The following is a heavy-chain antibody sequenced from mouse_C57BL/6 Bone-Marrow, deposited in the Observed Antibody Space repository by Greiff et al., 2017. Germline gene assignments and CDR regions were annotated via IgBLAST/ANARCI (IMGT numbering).Heavy chain of an antibody. J-gene: IGHJ1*03. CDR2: IYPGDGDT. D-gene: IGHD1-1*01. Sequence: VQLQQSGPELVKPGASVKISCKASGYAFSSSWMNWVKQRPGKGLEWIGRIYPGDGDTNYNGKFKGKATLTADKSSSAAYMQLSSLTSEDSAVYFCARLLLVWGTGTTVTVSS. V-gene: IGHV1-82*01. CDR1: GYAFSSSW. CDR3: ARLLLV.